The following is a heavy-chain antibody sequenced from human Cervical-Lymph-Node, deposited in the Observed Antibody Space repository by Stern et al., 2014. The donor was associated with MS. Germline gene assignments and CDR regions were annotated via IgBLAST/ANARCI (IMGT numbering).Heavy chain of an antibody. CDR2: IYTTGST. CDR1: GGSVGSGSYD. D-gene: IGHD5-18*01. J-gene: IGHJ4*02. V-gene: IGHV4-61*02. CDR3: ARDKEDTNMAFRYFDN. Sequence: VQLEESGPGLVKPSQTLSLTCTVSGGSVGSGSYDWSWIRQPAGKGLEWIGRIYTTGSTSYNPSLKSRVSLSIDTSQNQFSLKLPFVTAADTAVYYCARDKEDTNMAFRYFDNWGQGTLVTVSS.